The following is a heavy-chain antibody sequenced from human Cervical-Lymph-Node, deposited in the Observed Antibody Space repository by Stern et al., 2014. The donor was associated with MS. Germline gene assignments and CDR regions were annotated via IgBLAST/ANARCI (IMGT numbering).Heavy chain of an antibody. V-gene: IGHV1-18*01. Sequence: VELGQYGAEVKKPGDLGKVCCKASGYTFTSYGISWVRQVTGQGIEWMGWISAYNGNTNYAQKLQGRVTMTTDTSTSTAYMELRSLRSDDTAVYYCARGLLGSENAFDIWGQGTMVTVSS. CDR3: ARGLLGSENAFDI. CDR2: ISAYNGNT. CDR1: GYTFTSYG. D-gene: IGHD2-15*01. J-gene: IGHJ3*02.